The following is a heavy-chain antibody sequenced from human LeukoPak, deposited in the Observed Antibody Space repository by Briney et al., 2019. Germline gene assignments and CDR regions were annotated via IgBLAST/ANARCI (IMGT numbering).Heavy chain of an antibody. V-gene: IGHV3-53*01. CDR1: GFTVSSNY. CDR2: IYSGGST. J-gene: IGHJ5*02. Sequence: GGSLRLSCAASGFTVSSNYMSWVRQAPGKGLEWVSVIYSGGSTYYADSVKGRFTISRDNSKNTLYLQMNSLRAEDTAVYYCARDRHYYDSSGAYEPWGLGTLVTVSS. D-gene: IGHD3-22*01. CDR3: ARDRHYYDSSGAYEP.